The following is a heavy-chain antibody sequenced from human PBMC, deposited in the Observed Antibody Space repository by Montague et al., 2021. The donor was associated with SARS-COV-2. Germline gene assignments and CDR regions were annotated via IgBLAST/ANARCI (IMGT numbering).Heavy chain of an antibody. CDR1: GGSISSNY. Sequence: SETLSLTCTVSGGSISSNYWNWFRQPPGRGLEWIGYIYYSGSTNYYPSLESRVTISADTSKNHFSLKLRSVTAADTAAYYCARKISGPYYFDYWGQGTLVTVSS. CDR2: IYYSGST. V-gene: IGHV4-59*01. J-gene: IGHJ4*02. CDR3: ARKISGPYYFDY. D-gene: IGHD3-10*01.